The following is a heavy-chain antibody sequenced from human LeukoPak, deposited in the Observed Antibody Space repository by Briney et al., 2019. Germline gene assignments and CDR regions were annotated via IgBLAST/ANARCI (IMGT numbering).Heavy chain of an antibody. D-gene: IGHD2-15*01. CDR1: GFTFSSYS. Sequence: GGSLRLSCAVSGFTFSSYSMNWVRQAPGKGLEWVSSISSSSSYIYYADSVKGRFTISRDNAKNSLYLQMNSLRAEDTAVYYCARDTGYCGGGSCYPYPLDYWGQGTLVTVSS. CDR3: ARDTGYCGGGSCYPYPLDY. V-gene: IGHV3-21*01. J-gene: IGHJ4*02. CDR2: ISSSSSYI.